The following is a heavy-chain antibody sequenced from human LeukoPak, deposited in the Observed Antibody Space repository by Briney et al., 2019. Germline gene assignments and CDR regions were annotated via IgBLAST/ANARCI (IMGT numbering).Heavy chain of an antibody. J-gene: IGHJ4*02. D-gene: IGHD6-13*01. Sequence: ASVKVSCKASNSTFSGMSWVRQAPGQGLEWMGWIGAYSGDTHYAQKFQGRVTMTEDTSTDTAYMELSSLRSEDTAVYYCATVLYSSSSYWGQGTLVTVSS. V-gene: IGHV1-18*01. CDR2: IGAYSGDT. CDR1: NSTFSG. CDR3: ATVLYSSSSY.